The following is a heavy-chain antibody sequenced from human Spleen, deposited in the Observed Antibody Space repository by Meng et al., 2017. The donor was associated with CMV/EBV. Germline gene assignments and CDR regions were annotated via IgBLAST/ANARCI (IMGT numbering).Heavy chain of an antibody. J-gene: IGHJ6*02. CDR2: IYPGDSDT. CDR3: ARLKGGRFLEWLQKYYYYYGMDV. CDR1: GYSVTSYW. V-gene: IGHV5-51*01. Sequence: GESLKISCKTSGYSVTSYWIGWVRQIPGKGLEWMGIIYPGDSDTRYSPSFQGQVTISADKSVITAYQQWRSLNASDTAMYYCARLKGGRFLEWLQKYYYYYGMDVWGQGTTVTVSS. D-gene: IGHD3-3*01.